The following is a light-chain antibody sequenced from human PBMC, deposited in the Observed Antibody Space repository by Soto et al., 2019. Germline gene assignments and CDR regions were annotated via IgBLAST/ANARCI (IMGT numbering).Light chain of an antibody. J-gene: IGKJ5*01. V-gene: IGKV1-6*01. Sequence: IQLTKSPSSLSGAGGDRFTITGRASQGIRKDLGWYQQKPCKGPKLLISAASSLQTGVASRFSGSGSGTDFTLTISSLQPEDFATYYCLQDYNYPITFGQGTRLEIK. CDR3: LQDYNYPIT. CDR2: AAS. CDR1: QGIRKD.